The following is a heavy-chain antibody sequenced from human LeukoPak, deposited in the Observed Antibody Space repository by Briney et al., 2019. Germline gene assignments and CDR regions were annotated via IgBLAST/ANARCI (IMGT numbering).Heavy chain of an antibody. Sequence: GASVKVSCTASGYTFTNYDINWVRQATGQGLEWMGWMNPNSGNTGYAQKFQGRVIMTRNTSISTAYMELSSLRSEDTAVYYCARGILWFGDDVWGKGTTVTISS. V-gene: IGHV1-8*01. CDR3: ARGILWFGDDV. D-gene: IGHD3-10*01. CDR1: GYTFTNYD. J-gene: IGHJ6*04. CDR2: MNPNSGNT.